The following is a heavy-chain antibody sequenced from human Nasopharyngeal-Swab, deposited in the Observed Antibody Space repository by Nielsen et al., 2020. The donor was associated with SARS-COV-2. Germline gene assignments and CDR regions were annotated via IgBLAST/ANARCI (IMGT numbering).Heavy chain of an antibody. CDR3: ASGGYDFWSGYPSDY. V-gene: IGHV3-48*04. CDR1: GFSFNSHW. Sequence: GGSLRLSCGASGFSFNSHWMSWVRQATGKGLEWVSHISTTGSSKYYADSLKGRFTISRDNDKNSLYLQMNSLRADDTAVYYCASGGYDFWSGYPSDYWGLGTLVTVSS. D-gene: IGHD3-3*01. J-gene: IGHJ4*02. CDR2: ISTTGSSK.